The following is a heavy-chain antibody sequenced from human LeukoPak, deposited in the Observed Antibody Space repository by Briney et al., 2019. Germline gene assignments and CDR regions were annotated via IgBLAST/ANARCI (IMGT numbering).Heavy chain of an antibody. CDR3: ASADYDFWSGYYFDY. CDR2: ISSSSSTI. Sequence: GGSLRLSCAASGFTFSSYSMNWVRQAPGKGLEWVSYISSSSSTIYYADSVKGRFTISRDNAKNSLYLQMNSLRVEDTAVYYCASADYDFWSGYYFDYWGQGTLVTVSS. V-gene: IGHV3-48*04. CDR1: GFTFSSYS. J-gene: IGHJ4*02. D-gene: IGHD3-3*01.